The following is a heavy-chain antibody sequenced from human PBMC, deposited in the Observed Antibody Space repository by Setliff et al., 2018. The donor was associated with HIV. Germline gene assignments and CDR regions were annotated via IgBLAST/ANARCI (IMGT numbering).Heavy chain of an antibody. CDR2: IKQDGSVK. Sequence: PGGSLRLSCAASGFAFSNNWMAWVRLAPGKGLEWVANIKQDGSVKNYVDSVRGRFTISRDNAENSLFLQMTGLRPEDTAMYYCARDRWFSNNWYSDYWGQGTLVTVS. CDR3: ARDRWFSNNWYSDY. CDR1: GFAFSNNW. V-gene: IGHV3-7*05. J-gene: IGHJ4*02. D-gene: IGHD6-13*01.